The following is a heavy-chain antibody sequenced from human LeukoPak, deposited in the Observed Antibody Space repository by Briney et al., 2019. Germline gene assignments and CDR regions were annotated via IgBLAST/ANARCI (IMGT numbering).Heavy chain of an antibody. V-gene: IGHV3-11*04. CDR2: IRSSGSTT. CDR3: ARRNYGSGSYPFDC. Sequence: TGGSLRLSCAASGFTFSDYYMSWIRQAPGKGLEWVSYIRSSGSTTYYADSVKGRFTISRDNAKNSLYLQMNSLRGEDTAVYYCARRNYGSGSYPFDCWGQGTLVTVSS. D-gene: IGHD3-10*01. CDR1: GFTFSDYY. J-gene: IGHJ4*02.